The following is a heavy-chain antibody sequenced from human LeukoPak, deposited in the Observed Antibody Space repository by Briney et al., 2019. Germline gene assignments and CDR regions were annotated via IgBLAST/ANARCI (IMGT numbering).Heavy chain of an antibody. CDR3: ARVRDSSGYPAASNY. J-gene: IGHJ4*02. D-gene: IGHD3-22*01. Sequence: PGGSLRLSCAASGFTFSSYSMNWVRQAPGKGLEWVSSISSSSSYIYYADSVKGRFTISRDNAKNSLYLQMNSLRAEDTAVYYCARVRDSSGYPAASNYWGQGTLVTVSS. CDR1: GFTFSSYS. V-gene: IGHV3-21*01. CDR2: ISSSSSYI.